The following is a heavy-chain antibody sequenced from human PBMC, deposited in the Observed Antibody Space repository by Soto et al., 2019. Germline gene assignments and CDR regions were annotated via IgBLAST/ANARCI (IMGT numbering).Heavy chain of an antibody. D-gene: IGHD3-22*01. CDR3: AKDSPEGYYYDSSGNYYFDY. Sequence: PGESLRLSCAASAFTFSSYAMSWVRQAPGKGLELVSSISGSGGSTYYAASVKGRFTISRDNSKNTLYLQMNSLRAEDTAVYYCAKDSPEGYYYDSSGNYYFDYWGQGTLVTVSS. V-gene: IGHV3-23*01. CDR1: AFTFSSYA. J-gene: IGHJ4*02. CDR2: ISGSGGST.